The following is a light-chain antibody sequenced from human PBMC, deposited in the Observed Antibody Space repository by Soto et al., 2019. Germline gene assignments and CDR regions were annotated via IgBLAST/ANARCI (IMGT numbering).Light chain of an antibody. V-gene: IGLV2-14*01. Sequence: QSALTQPASVSGSPGQSITISCTGTSSGVGGYDYVAWYQQDPGKAPKLMISDVSNRPSGVSDRFSGSKSGNTASLTISGLQAEDEADYYCSSYTSTSTLYVFGTGTKVTVL. CDR2: DVS. J-gene: IGLJ1*01. CDR1: SSGVGGYDY. CDR3: SSYTSTSTLYV.